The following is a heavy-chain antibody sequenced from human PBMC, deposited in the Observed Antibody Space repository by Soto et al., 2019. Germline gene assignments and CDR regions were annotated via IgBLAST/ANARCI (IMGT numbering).Heavy chain of an antibody. V-gene: IGHV4-59*01. CDR3: ARAYGVGAGDY. CDR1: GGSISSYY. D-gene: IGHD4-17*01. Sequence: QVQLQESGPGLVKPSETLSLTCTVSGGSISSYYWSWIRQPPGKGLEWIGYIYDSGSNNYNPSIKSCVTISVDTNNTQFSQKMSSVAAADTAVYYCARAYGVGAGDYWGQGTLVTVSS. J-gene: IGHJ4*02. CDR2: IYDSGSN.